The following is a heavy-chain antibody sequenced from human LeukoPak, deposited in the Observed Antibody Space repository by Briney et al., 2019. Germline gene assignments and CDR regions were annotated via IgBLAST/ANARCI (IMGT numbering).Heavy chain of an antibody. CDR3: ARLEQDSSGWYYYGMDV. Sequence: SETLSLTCAVSGGSISSGGYSWSWIRQPPGKGLEWIGYIYYSGSTNYNPSLKSRVTISVDTSKNQFSLKLSSVTAADTAVHYCARLEQDSSGWYYYGMDVWGQGTTVTVSS. CDR1: GGSISSGGYS. J-gene: IGHJ6*02. V-gene: IGHV4-61*08. D-gene: IGHD6-19*01. CDR2: IYYSGST.